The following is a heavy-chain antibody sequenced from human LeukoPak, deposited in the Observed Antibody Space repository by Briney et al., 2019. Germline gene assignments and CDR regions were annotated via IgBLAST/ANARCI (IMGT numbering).Heavy chain of an antibody. CDR1: RGSISSGNYY. V-gene: IGHV4-61*02. CDR2: FHTRGST. D-gene: IGHD1-14*01. Sequence: TSETLSLTCTVSRGSISSGNYYWSWIRQPAGKGLEWIGRFHTRGSTNYNPSLKSRVIISVDTSKNQFSLKLNSVTAADTAVYYCARNRYGWFDPWGQGTLVTVSS. J-gene: IGHJ5*02. CDR3: ARNRYGWFDP.